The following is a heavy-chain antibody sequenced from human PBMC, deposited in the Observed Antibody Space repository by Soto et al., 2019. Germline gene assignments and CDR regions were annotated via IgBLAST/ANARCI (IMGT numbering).Heavy chain of an antibody. CDR3: AKKGSGSYYLYYFDY. D-gene: IGHD3-10*01. Sequence: EVQLLESGGGLVQPGGSLRLSCAASGFTFSSYAMSWVRQAPGKGLEWVSAISGSGGSTYYADSVKGRFTISRDNSKNTLYLQMNSLRAEDTAVYYGAKKGSGSYYLYYFDYWGQGSLVTVSS. CDR2: ISGSGGST. J-gene: IGHJ4*02. V-gene: IGHV3-23*01. CDR1: GFTFSSYA.